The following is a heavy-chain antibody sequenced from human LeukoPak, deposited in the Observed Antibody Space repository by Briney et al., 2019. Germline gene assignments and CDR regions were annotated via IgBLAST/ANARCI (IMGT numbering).Heavy chain of an antibody. CDR1: GYTFTSYA. J-gene: IGHJ6*02. D-gene: IGHD6-13*01. CDR3: ARDQGSHYYHGMDV. Sequence: ASVKVSCKASGYTFTSYAMNWVRQAPGQGLEWMGWINTNTGNPTYAQGFTGRFVFSLDTSVSTAYLQISSLKAEDTAVYYCARDQGSHYYHGMDVWGQGTTVTVSS. V-gene: IGHV7-4-1*02. CDR2: INTNTGNP.